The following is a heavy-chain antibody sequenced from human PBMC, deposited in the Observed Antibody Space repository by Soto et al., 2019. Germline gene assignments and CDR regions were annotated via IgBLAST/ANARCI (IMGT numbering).Heavy chain of an antibody. V-gene: IGHV3-33*01. D-gene: IGHD4-17*01. CDR3: ARPQGYGDYPEVRYYYYMEV. CDR1: EFTFSSYG. CDR2: IWYDGSNK. J-gene: IGHJ6*03. Sequence: GGSLRLSCAAFEFTFSSYGMHWVRQAQGKGLEWVAVIWYDGSNKYYADSVKGRFTISRDNSKNTLYLQMNSLRAEDTAVYYCARPQGYGDYPEVRYYYYMEVWGKGTTVTVSS.